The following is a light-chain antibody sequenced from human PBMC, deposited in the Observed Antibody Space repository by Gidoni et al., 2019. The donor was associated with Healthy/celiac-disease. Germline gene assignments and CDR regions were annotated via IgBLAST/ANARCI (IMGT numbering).Light chain of an antibody. Sequence: DIVMTQSPDSLAVSLGERATINCKSSQSVLYRSKNKNYLTWYQQRPGQPPKLLISWASTRESGVPDRFSGSGSGTNFTLTISSLQAEDVAVYYCQQYFSPPPWTFXXXTKVEIK. CDR3: QQYFSPPPWT. V-gene: IGKV4-1*01. CDR1: QSVLYRSKNKNY. J-gene: IGKJ1*01. CDR2: WAS.